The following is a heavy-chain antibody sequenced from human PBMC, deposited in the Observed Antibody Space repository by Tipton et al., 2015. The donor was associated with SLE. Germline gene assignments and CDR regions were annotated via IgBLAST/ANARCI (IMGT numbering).Heavy chain of an antibody. Sequence: TLSLTCAVYGGSLSGHYWSWIRQTPGEGLECIGESNDSGKTNYSPALKSRATISVDTSRNQFSLRLTSVTAADTAVYYCARGKISWAVFVVKNYFDSWGRGTLVTVSS. J-gene: IGHJ4*02. CDR2: SNDSGKT. V-gene: IGHV4-34*01. D-gene: IGHD2-21*01. CDR1: GGSLSGHY. CDR3: ARGKISWAVFVVKNYFDS.